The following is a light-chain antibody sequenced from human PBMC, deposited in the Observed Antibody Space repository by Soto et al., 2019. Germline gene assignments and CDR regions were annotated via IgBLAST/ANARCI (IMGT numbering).Light chain of an antibody. Sequence: QSALTQPRSVSGSPGQSVTISCTGTSSDVGGYNYVSWYQQHPGKAPKLMIYDVSKRPSGVPDRFSGSKSGNTASLTISGLQAEDEADYYCCSYAGSCVVFGGGTSSPS. J-gene: IGLJ2*01. V-gene: IGLV2-11*01. CDR3: CSYAGSCVV. CDR2: DVS. CDR1: SSDVGGYNY.